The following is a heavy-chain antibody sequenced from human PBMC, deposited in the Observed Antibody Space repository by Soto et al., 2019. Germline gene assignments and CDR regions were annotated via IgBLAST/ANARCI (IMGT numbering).Heavy chain of an antibody. J-gene: IGHJ5*02. CDR2: IYYSGTT. CDR1: GGSISSSSYY. D-gene: IGHD2-2*01. V-gene: IGHV4-39*07. Sequence: SETLSLTCTVSGGSISSSSYYWGWIRQPPGKGLEWIGSIYYSGTTTYNPSLKSRVTISVDTSKNQFSLKLSSVTAADTAVYYCARRYCSSTSCYNWFDPWGQGTLVTVSS. CDR3: ARRYCSSTSCYNWFDP.